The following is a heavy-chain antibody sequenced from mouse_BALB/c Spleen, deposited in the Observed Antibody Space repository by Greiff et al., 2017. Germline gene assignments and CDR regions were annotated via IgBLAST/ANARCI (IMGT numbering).Heavy chain of an antibody. Sequence: QVQLQQSGAELVRPGSSVKISCKASGYAFSSYWMNWVKQRPGQGLEWIGQIYPGDGDTNYNGKLKGKATLTADKSSSTAYMQLSSLTSADSAVYFCARSSYYGPPGDYWGQGTTLTVSS. J-gene: IGHJ2*01. CDR3: ARSSYYGPPGDY. CDR2: IYPGDGDT. V-gene: IGHV1-80*01. CDR1: GYAFSSYW. D-gene: IGHD2-1*01.